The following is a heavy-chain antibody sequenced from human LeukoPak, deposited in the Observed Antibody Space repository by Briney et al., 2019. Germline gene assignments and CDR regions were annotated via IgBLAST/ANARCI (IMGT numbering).Heavy chain of an antibody. V-gene: IGHV4-34*01. CDR1: GGSFSGYY. Sequence: SETLSLTCAVYGGSFSGYYWGWIRQPPGKGLEWIANIYRSGTTYYNPSLKSRATISVDTSRNQFSLKLTSVTAADTAIYFCARRHPYYYGSGTYSREDWGQGTLVTVSS. CDR2: IYRSGTT. CDR3: ARRHPYYYGSGTYSRED. J-gene: IGHJ4*02. D-gene: IGHD3-10*01.